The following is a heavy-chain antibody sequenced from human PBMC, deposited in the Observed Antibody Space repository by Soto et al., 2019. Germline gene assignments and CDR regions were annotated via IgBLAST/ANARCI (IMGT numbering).Heavy chain of an antibody. CDR1: GFTFSSYA. V-gene: IGHV3-23*01. CDR2: ISGSGGST. J-gene: IGHJ5*02. CDR3: AKNPLTSGGLVDWFDP. Sequence: EVQLLESGGGLVQPGGSLRLSCAASGFTFSSYAMSWVLQAPGKGLEWVSAISGSGGSTYYADSVKGRFTISRDNSKNTLYLQMNSLRAEDTAVYYCAKNPLTSGGLVDWFDPWVQGTLVTVSS. D-gene: IGHD2-15*01.